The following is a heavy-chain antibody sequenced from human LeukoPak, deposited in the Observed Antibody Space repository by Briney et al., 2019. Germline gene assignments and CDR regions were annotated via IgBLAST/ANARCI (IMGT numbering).Heavy chain of an antibody. Sequence: GESLKISCKGSGYSFTSYWIGWVRQMPGKSLEWMWIIYPGESATRYSPSFQGQVTISADKSISTAYLQWSSLKASDTAMYYCARFGPNGDYVLDYWGQGTLVTVSS. J-gene: IGHJ4*02. CDR3: ARFGPNGDYVLDY. V-gene: IGHV5-51*01. D-gene: IGHD4-17*01. CDR1: GYSFTSYW. CDR2: IYPGESAT.